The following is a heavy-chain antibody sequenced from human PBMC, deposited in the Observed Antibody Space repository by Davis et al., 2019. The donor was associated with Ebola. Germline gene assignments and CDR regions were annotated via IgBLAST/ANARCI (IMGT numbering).Heavy chain of an antibody. D-gene: IGHD2/OR15-2a*01. J-gene: IGHJ4*02. CDR2: IKQDGSEK. CDR3: ARGPSFLVS. Sequence: PGGSLRLSCVASGFTFSSYWMSWVRQAPGKGLEWVANIKQDGSEKYYVDSVKGRFTISRDNAKNSLYLQMNSLRAEDTAVYYCARGPSFLVSWGQGTLVTVSS. V-gene: IGHV3-7*01. CDR1: GFTFSSYW.